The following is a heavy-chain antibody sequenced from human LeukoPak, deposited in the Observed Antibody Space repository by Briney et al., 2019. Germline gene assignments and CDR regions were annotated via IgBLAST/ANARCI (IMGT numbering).Heavy chain of an antibody. CDR3: AKGRLVLGGYYFDY. CDR1: GFTFSTYA. V-gene: IGHV3-23*01. J-gene: IGHJ4*02. CDR2: ISGGGGST. Sequence: GGSLRLSCAASGFTFSTYAMSWVRQAPGKGLEWVSGISGGGGSTYYADSVKGRFTISRDNSKNTLYLQMNSLRAEDTAVYYCAKGRLVLGGYYFDYWGQGTLVTVSS. D-gene: IGHD6-19*01.